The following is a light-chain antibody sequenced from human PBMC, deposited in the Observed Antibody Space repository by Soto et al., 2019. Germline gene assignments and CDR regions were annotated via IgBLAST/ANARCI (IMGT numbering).Light chain of an antibody. CDR3: SSYAGSDLFRV. Sequence: QSVLTQPPSASGSPGQSVTISCTGTSDDVGGFEFVSWYQHHPGKAPKLIIYEVNKRPSGVPDRFSGSKSHFTASLTVSGLQVEDEADYYCSSYAGSDLFRVFGGGTKLTVL. CDR1: SDDVGGFEF. CDR2: EVN. V-gene: IGLV2-8*01. J-gene: IGLJ3*02.